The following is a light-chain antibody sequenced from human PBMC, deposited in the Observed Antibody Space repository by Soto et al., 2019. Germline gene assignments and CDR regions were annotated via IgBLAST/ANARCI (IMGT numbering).Light chain of an antibody. Sequence: QSVLTQPASVSGSPGQSITISCTGTSSDVGVYDFVSWYQQHPGKGPKLLIYEVSNRPSGVSNRFSGSKSGNTASLTISGLQSEDEADYYCSSYTTSANLVFGGGTKVTVL. V-gene: IGLV2-14*01. J-gene: IGLJ3*02. CDR1: SSDVGVYDF. CDR3: SSYTTSANLV. CDR2: EVS.